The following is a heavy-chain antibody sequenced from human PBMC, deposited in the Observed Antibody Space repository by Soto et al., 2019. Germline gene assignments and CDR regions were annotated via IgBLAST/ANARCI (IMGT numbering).Heavy chain of an antibody. CDR3: AKARAVAAYFDY. V-gene: IGHV3-33*06. CDR2: IWYGGSNK. CDR1: GFTFSSYG. J-gene: IGHJ4*02. D-gene: IGHD6-19*01. Sequence: PGGSLRLSCAASGFTFSSYGMHWVRQAPGKGLEWVAVIWYGGSNKYYADSVKGRFTISRDNSKNTLYLQMNSLRAEDTAVYYCAKARAVAAYFDYWGQGTLVTVSS.